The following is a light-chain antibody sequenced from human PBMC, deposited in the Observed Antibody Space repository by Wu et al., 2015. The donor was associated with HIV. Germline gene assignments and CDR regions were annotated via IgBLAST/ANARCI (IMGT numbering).Light chain of an antibody. CDR1: QSISVY. Sequence: DIQMTQSPSSLSASVGDRVTITCRASQSISVYLNWYQQTPGKAPRFLIYAASSLQSGVPSRFSGSGSGTEFTLTISSLQPEDFATYYCQQSFSLPRTFGQGTKVEI. CDR2: AAS. V-gene: IGKV1-39*01. J-gene: IGKJ1*01. CDR3: QQSFSLPRT.